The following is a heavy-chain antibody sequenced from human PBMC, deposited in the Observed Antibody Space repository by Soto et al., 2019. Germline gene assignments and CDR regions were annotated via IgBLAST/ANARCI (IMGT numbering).Heavy chain of an antibody. CDR3: ARHAAAVAGGYY. V-gene: IGHV4-39*01. CDR1: GGSISSSSYY. Sequence: QLQLQESGPGLVKPSETLSLTCTVSGGSISSSSYYWGWIRQPPGKGLEWFGGIYYRWSTYYNPSLKSRVTISVDTSKTQFSLKLSSVTAADTAVYYCARHAAAVAGGYYWGQGTLVTVSS. J-gene: IGHJ4*02. D-gene: IGHD6-19*01. CDR2: IYYRWST.